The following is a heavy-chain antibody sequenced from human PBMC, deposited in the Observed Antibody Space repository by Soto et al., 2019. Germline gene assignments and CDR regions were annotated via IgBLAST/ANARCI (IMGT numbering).Heavy chain of an antibody. CDR2: IRSKANDYAT. V-gene: IGHV3-73*02. Sequence: EVQLVQSGGGLVQPGGSLKLSCAASGFTFSGSTVHWVRQASGEGLQWVGSIRSKANDYATTYIASVKGRFTISRDDSRNTAYLQMRDLKTEDTAVYYCTGGYCTGGTCYSGYFQHWGQGALVTVCS. CDR1: GFTFSGST. D-gene: IGHD2-15*01. J-gene: IGHJ1*01. CDR3: TGGYCTGGTCYSGYFQH.